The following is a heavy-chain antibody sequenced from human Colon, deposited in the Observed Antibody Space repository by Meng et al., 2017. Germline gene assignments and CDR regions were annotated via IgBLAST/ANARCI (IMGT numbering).Heavy chain of an antibody. CDR3: ARGVGSSWFDP. Sequence: SGAEVKVPGAPGKTPCQPSDYTFTDHPVHWVRQAPGQGLEWLGCVKSSTGVTKYPQKFQGRVTMTRDASISTVYMDLTRLRSDDTAVYYCARGVGSSWFDPWGQGTLVTVSS. CDR1: DYTFTDHP. D-gene: IGHD6-13*01. J-gene: IGHJ5*02. CDR2: VKSSTGVT. V-gene: IGHV1-2*02.